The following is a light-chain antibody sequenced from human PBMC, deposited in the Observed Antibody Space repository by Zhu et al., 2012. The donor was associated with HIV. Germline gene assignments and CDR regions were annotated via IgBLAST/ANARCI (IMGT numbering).Light chain of an antibody. CDR1: QSVSGTY. CDR2: DAS. J-gene: IGKJ2*01. CDR3: QHFGSSPYT. Sequence: PGERATLSCGASQSVSGTYLAWYQQKPGLAPRLLIYDASKRAAGIPDRFSGSGSGTDFTLTISRLEPEDFAVYYCQHFGSSPYTFGQGTKLEI. V-gene: IGKV3D-20*01.